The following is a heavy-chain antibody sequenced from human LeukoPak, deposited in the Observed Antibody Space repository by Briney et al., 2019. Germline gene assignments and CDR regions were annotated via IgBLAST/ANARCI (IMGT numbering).Heavy chain of an antibody. D-gene: IGHD3-22*01. CDR1: GFTFSSSA. J-gene: IGHJ3*02. V-gene: IGHV3-23*01. Sequence: PGGSLRLSCAASGFTFSSSAMSWVRQAPGKGLEWVSSISGSGSGGSTYYADSVKGRFTISRDNSKNTLYLQMNSLIAEDTAVYYCARARNYYDSSDYYYEGDAFDIWGQGTMVTVSS. CDR2: ISGSGSGGST. CDR3: ARARNYYDSSDYYYEGDAFDI.